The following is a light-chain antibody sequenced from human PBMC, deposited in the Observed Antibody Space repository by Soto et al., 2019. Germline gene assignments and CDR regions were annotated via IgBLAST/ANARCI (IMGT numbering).Light chain of an antibody. CDR3: FLYASTYIYA. CDR2: DVS. Sequence: QSALTQPRAVSGSPGQSVTISCTGTSSVVGGYNYVSWYQQHPGKAPKLMIYDVSKRPSGVPDRFSGSKSGNTASLTISGLQAEDEADYYCFLYASTYIYAFGTGTKVTVL. CDR1: SSVVGGYNY. J-gene: IGLJ1*01. V-gene: IGLV2-11*01.